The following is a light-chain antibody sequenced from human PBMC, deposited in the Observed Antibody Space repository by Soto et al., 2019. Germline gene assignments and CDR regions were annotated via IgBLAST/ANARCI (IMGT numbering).Light chain of an antibody. CDR2: GAS. CDR3: QHYGHALWA. J-gene: IGKJ1*01. Sequence: EVVVTQSPGTLSLSPVERATLSCRASQSVTSDYLAWYQQKPGQSPRLLMSGASRRATGVPDRFSGSGSGTDFTLTISRLEPEDFAVYYCQHYGHALWAFGQGTKVEIK. V-gene: IGKV3-20*01. CDR1: QSVTSDY.